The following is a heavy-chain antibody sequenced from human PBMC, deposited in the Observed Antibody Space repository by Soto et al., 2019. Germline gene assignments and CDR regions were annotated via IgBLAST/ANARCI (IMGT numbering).Heavy chain of an antibody. CDR3: ARDSVGASKGFDP. D-gene: IGHD1-26*01. V-gene: IGHV1-2*02. CDR2: INPKSGGT. Sequence: ASVKVSCKASGYSCTDYYMHWVRQAPGQGPEWLGWINPKSGGTNYAQKFQGRVTMTRDTSITTAYMEMTRLKSDDTAVYYCARDSVGASKGFDPWGHGTLVTVSS. J-gene: IGHJ5*02. CDR1: GYSCTDYY.